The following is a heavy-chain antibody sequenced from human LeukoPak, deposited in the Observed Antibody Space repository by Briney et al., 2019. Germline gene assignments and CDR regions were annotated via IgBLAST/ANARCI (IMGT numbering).Heavy chain of an antibody. CDR3: AKDMWVYYDSSGCPFDY. D-gene: IGHD3-22*01. CDR1: GFTFDNYA. V-gene: IGHV3-43*02. J-gene: IGHJ4*02. Sequence: GGSLRLPCAASGFTFDNYAMHWVRQAPGKGLEWVSLISGDGGSTYYADSVKGRFTISRDNSKNSLYLQMNSLRTEDTALYYCAKDMWVYYDSSGCPFDYWGQGTLVTVSS. CDR2: ISGDGGST.